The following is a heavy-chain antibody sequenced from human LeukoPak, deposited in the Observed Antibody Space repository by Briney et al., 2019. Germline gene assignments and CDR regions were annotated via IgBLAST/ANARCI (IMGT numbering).Heavy chain of an antibody. V-gene: IGHV1-2*02. D-gene: IGHD3-10*01. CDR2: INPNSGGT. CDR3: ARGGSAVVRGTHAPVDP. J-gene: IGHJ5*02. CDR1: GYTFTSYG. Sequence: GASVKVSCKASGYTFTSYGISWVRQAPGQGLEWMGWINPNSGGTNYAQKFQGRVTMTRDTSISTAYMELSRLRSDDTAVYYCARGGSAVVRGTHAPVDPWGQGTLVTVSS.